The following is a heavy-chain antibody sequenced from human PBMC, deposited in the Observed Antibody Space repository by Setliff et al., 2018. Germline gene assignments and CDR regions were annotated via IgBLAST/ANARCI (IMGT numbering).Heavy chain of an antibody. CDR3: ARDGVFYAMDF. J-gene: IGHJ6*02. D-gene: IGHD3-10*01. V-gene: IGHV3-7*01. Sequence: PGGSLRLSCGASGFTYKNDWVSWVRQAPGKGLEWVASIKPDSSEKYYVDSVKGRFTISRDNAKNSLSLQMNSLRTEDAAVYYCARDGVFYAMDFWGQGTTVTVSS. CDR2: IKPDSSEK. CDR1: GFTYKNDW.